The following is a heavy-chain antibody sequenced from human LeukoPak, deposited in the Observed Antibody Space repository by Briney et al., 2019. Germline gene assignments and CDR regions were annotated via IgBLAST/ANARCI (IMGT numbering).Heavy chain of an antibody. J-gene: IGHJ5*02. CDR1: GFTFSSYG. D-gene: IGHD6-13*01. CDR3: ARDLAAAATWFDP. V-gene: IGHV3-33*01. CDR2: IWYDASNR. Sequence: QPGRSLRLSCAASGFTFSSYGMHWVRQAPGKGLEWVAVIWYDASNRYYADSVKGRFTISRDNSKNTLYLQMNSLRAEDTAVYFCARDLAAAATWFDPWGQGTLVTVSS.